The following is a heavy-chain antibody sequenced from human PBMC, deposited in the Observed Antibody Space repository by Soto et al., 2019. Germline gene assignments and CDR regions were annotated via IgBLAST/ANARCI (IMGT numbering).Heavy chain of an antibody. J-gene: IGHJ5*02. CDR1: GYTFTSYG. V-gene: IGHV1-18*04. CDR2: ISAYNGNT. Sequence: GASVKVSCKASGYTFTSYGISWVRQAPGQGPEWMGWISAYNGNTNYAQKLQGRVTMTTDTSTSTAYMELRSLRSDDTAVYYCARTPHYDFWSGYSNWFDPWGQGTLVTVSS. CDR3: ARTPHYDFWSGYSNWFDP. D-gene: IGHD3-3*01.